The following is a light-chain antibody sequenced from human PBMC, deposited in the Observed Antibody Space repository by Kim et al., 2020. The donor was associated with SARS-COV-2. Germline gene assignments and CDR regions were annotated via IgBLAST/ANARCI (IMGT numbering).Light chain of an antibody. Sequence: QSVLTQPTSASETPGQRVTIFCSGGPSNIRSNAVSWYQQVPGTAPKLVIYSHNQRPSGVPDRFSGSKSGTSASLAISGLQPEDEADYFCAAWDDRLNGPIFGGGTQLTVL. V-gene: IGLV1-44*01. CDR3: AAWDDRLNGPI. CDR1: PSNIRSNA. CDR2: SHN. J-gene: IGLJ2*01.